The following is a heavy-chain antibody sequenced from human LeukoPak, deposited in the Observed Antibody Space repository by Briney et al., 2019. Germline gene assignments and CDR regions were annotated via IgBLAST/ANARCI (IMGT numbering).Heavy chain of an antibody. CDR1: GFTFSSYG. J-gene: IGHJ4*02. CDR2: IWYDGSNK. D-gene: IGHD1-26*01. V-gene: IGHV3-33*01. CDR3: ARDRVVGANSAFDY. Sequence: GGSLRLFCAASGFTFSSYGMHWVRPAPGKGLEWVAVIWYDGSNKYYADSVKGRFTISRDNSKNTLYLQMNSLRAEDTAVYYCARDRVVGANSAFDYWGQGTLVTVSS.